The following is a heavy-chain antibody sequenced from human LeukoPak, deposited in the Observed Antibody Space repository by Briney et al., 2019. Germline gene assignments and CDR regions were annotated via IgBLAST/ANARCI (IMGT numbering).Heavy chain of an antibody. V-gene: IGHV4-38-2*02. CDR2: IYHSGST. J-gene: IGHJ4*02. D-gene: IGHD5-12*01. CDR3: ARARSRLYYFDY. Sequence: SETLSLTCTVSGYSISSGYYWGWIRQPPGKGLEWIGSIYHSGSTYYNPSLKSRVTISIDTSKNQFSLKLSSVTAADTAVYYCARARSRLYYFDYWGQGKLVTVSS. CDR1: GYSISSGYY.